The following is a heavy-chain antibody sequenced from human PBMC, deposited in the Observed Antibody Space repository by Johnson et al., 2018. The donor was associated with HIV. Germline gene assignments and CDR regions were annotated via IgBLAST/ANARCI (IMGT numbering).Heavy chain of an antibody. D-gene: IGHD2-2*01. CDR2: IYSGDNT. Sequence: QVQLVESGGGVVRPGGSLRLSCAASGFTFSSYAMHWVRQAPGKGLEWVSLIYSGDNTKYADSVKGRFTISRDNSKNTLYLQMSSLRLEDTALYYCAKDSSSRMGFPGFDIWGPGTMVTVSS. CDR3: AKDSSSRMGFPGFDI. CDR1: GFTFSSYA. V-gene: IGHV3-NL1*01. J-gene: IGHJ3*02.